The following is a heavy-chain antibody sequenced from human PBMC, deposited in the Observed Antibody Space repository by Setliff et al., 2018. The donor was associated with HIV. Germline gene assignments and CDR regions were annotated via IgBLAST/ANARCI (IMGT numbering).Heavy chain of an antibody. Sequence: GASVKVSCKVSGFTLREVSMHWVRQAPAKGLEWMGYFDPEDGETVYAPKFQGRVTMTEDTSTDTAYMELSGLRSEDTAVYYCAIDMVGGWLRPMPDFWGQGALVTVSS. CDR3: AIDMVGGWLRPMPDF. J-gene: IGHJ4*02. CDR2: FDPEDGET. D-gene: IGHD2-2*01. CDR1: GFTLREVS. V-gene: IGHV1-24*01.